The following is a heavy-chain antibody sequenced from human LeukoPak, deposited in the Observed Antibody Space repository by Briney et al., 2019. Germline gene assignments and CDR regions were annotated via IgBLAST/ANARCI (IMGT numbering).Heavy chain of an antibody. CDR3: ARDLRAPPGY. V-gene: IGHV3-74*01. J-gene: IGHJ4*02. CDR2: MKGDGSDT. Sequence: GGSLRLSCVASGFTFSSYWMYWVRQDPGKGLVWVSGMKGDGSDTTYADSVKGRFTISRDNAKNTVYLQMKSLRAEDTGVYYCARDLRAPPGYWGQGTLVTVSS. CDR1: GFTFSSYW. D-gene: IGHD7-27*01.